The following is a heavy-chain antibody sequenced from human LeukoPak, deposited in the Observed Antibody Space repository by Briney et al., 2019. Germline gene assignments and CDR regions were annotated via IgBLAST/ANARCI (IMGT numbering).Heavy chain of an antibody. Sequence: SETLSLTCTVSGGSISSYYWSWIRQPPGKGLEWIGYIYYGGSTNYNPSLKSRVTISVDTSKNQFSLKLSSVTAADTAVYYCARDSGSGYDSSGGAFDIWGQGTMVTVSS. D-gene: IGHD3-22*01. CDR3: ARDSGSGYDSSGGAFDI. CDR1: GGSISSYY. J-gene: IGHJ3*02. V-gene: IGHV4-59*01. CDR2: IYYGGST.